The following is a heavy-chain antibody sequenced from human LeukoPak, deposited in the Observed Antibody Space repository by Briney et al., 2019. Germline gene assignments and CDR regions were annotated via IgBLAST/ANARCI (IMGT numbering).Heavy chain of an antibody. D-gene: IGHD6-13*01. Sequence: SETLSLTCTVSGYSISSGYYWGWIRQPPGKGLEWIGSIYHSGSTYYNPSLKSRVTISVDTSKNQFSLKLSSVTAADTAVYYCARAGRYSSSWYEIDPWGQGTLVTVSS. CDR1: GYSISSGYY. V-gene: IGHV4-38-2*02. J-gene: IGHJ5*02. CDR2: IYHSGST. CDR3: ARAGRYSSSWYEIDP.